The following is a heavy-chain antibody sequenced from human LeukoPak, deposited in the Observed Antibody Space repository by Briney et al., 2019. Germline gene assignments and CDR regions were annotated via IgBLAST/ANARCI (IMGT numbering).Heavy chain of an antibody. Sequence: PGGSLRLSCAASGFTLSSYAMSWVRQAPGKGLEWVSAISGSGGSTYYADSLKGRFTISRDNSKNTLYLQMNSLRAEDTAVYYCTSGWYTTLDYWGQGTLVTVSS. CDR3: TSGWYTTLDY. D-gene: IGHD6-19*01. CDR2: ISGSGGST. J-gene: IGHJ4*02. V-gene: IGHV3-23*01. CDR1: GFTLSSYA.